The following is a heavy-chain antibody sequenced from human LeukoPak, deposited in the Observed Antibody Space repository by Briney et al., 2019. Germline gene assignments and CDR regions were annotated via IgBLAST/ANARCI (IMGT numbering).Heavy chain of an antibody. V-gene: IGHV3-21*01. CDR2: ISSSSSYI. Sequence: GGSLRLSCAASGFTFSIYSMNWVRQAPGKGLEWVSFISSSSSYIYYADSVKGRFAISRDNAKNSLYLQMNSLRAEDTAMYYCARAVAAAGIPDYWGQGTLVTVSS. CDR3: ARAVAAAGIPDY. D-gene: IGHD6-13*01. CDR1: GFTFSIYS. J-gene: IGHJ4*02.